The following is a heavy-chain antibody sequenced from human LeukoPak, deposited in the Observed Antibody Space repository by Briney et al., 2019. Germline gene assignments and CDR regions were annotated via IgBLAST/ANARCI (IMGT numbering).Heavy chain of an antibody. CDR2: ISYDGSNK. J-gene: IGHJ4*02. CDR1: GFTFSSYA. CDR3: GSWSQLLIRLD. D-gene: IGHD2-2*01. V-gene: IGHV3-30-3*01. Sequence: HPGRSLRLSCAASGFTFSSYAMHWVRQAPGKGLEWVAVISYDGSNKYYADSVKGRFTISRDNSKNTLYLQMNSLRAEDTAVYYCGSWSQLLIRLDWGQGTLVTVSS.